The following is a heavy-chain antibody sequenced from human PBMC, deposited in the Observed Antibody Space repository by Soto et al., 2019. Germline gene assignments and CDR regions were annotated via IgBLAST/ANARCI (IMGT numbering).Heavy chain of an antibody. D-gene: IGHD6-19*01. CDR2: TYYRSKWYN. Sequence: SQTLSLTCAISGDSVSSNSAAWNWIRQSPSRGLEWLGRTYYRSKWYNDYAVSVKSRITINPDTSKNQFSLQLNSVTPEDTAVYYCAREPRTAVADTYNWFDPWGQEPWSPSPQ. CDR1: GDSVSSNSAA. CDR3: AREPRTAVADTYNWFDP. V-gene: IGHV6-1*01. J-gene: IGHJ5*02.